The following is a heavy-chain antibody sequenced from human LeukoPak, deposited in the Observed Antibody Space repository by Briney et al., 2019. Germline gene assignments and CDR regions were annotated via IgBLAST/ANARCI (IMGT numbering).Heavy chain of an antibody. D-gene: IGHD1-1*01. CDR1: GYTFTDYY. V-gene: IGHV1-2*02. Sequence: GASVKVSCKASGYTFTDYYMHWVRQAPGQGLEWMGWINPNSGGTNYAQKFQGRVTMTRDTSISTDYMELSRLRSDDTAVYYCARELAAGTGGFDIWAHGTMVTVSS. CDR3: ARELAAGTGGFDI. J-gene: IGHJ3*02. CDR2: INPNSGGT.